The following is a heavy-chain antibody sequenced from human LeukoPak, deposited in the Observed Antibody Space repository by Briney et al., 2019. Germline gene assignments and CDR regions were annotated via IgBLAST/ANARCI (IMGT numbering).Heavy chain of an antibody. Sequence: GGSLRLSCAASGFTFSDHYMDWVRQAPGKGLEWVGRTRNKAKSYTTEYAASVKGRFTISRDDSKNSLCLQMNSLKTEDTAVYYCARGGLVEKEFDYWGQGTLVTVS. J-gene: IGHJ4*02. D-gene: IGHD5-24*01. CDR1: GFTFSDHY. V-gene: IGHV3-72*01. CDR3: ARGGLVEKEFDY. CDR2: TRNKAKSYTT.